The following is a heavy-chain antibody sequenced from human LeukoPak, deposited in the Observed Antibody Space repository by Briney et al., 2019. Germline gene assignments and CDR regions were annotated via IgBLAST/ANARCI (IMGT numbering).Heavy chain of an antibody. Sequence: GASVKVSCKASGYTFSSFYLHWVWQAPGQGLEWMGIITPNTGDTTYAPKFQDRLIMTRDRSTSTVYMELHSLRSEDTAVYYCARSRNYYRVYFDNWGQGTLVPVSS. J-gene: IGHJ4*02. CDR1: GYTFSSFY. CDR2: ITPNTGDT. D-gene: IGHD3-10*01. V-gene: IGHV1-46*01. CDR3: ARSRNYYRVYFDN.